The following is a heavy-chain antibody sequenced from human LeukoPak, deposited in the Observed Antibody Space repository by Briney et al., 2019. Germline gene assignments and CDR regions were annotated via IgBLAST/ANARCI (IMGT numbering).Heavy chain of an antibody. CDR1: GGTFSSYA. CDR3: ARVGAVAHWFDP. Sequence: GASVKVSCKASGGTFSSYAISWVRQAPGQGLEWMGGIIPIFGTANYAQKFQGRVTITADESTSTAYMELSSLRSEDTAVYYCARVGAVAHWFDPWAREPWSPSPQ. V-gene: IGHV1-69*01. CDR2: IIPIFGTA. J-gene: IGHJ5*02. D-gene: IGHD6-19*01.